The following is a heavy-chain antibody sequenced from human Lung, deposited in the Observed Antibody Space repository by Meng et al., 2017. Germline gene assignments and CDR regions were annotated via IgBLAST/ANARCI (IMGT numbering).Heavy chain of an antibody. CDR1: GGSFSDYY. D-gene: IGHD4-11*01. Sequence: QVQLQQWGAELLKPSETLSLTCVVSGGSFSDYYWSWIRQPPGKGLEWIGEINHSGSTNYNPSLVSRATISVDTSQNNLSLKLSSVTAADSAVYYCARGPTTMAHDFDYWGQGTLVTGSS. CDR2: INHSGST. CDR3: ARGPTTMAHDFDY. J-gene: IGHJ4*02. V-gene: IGHV4-34*01.